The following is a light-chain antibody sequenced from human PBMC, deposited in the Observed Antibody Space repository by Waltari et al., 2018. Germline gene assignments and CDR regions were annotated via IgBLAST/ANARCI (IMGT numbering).Light chain of an antibody. CDR3: CSYAANKVV. CDR2: DVS. V-gene: IGLV2-11*01. CDR1: SGDVGGSTS. J-gene: IGLJ2*01. Sequence: QSDLTQPRSVSGFPEQSVTISCTGSSGDVGGSTSVSWYQQIPGKAPTLIIYDVSKRPSGVPVRFSGSMPDNTASLPVSGLQADDEADYFCCSYAANKVVFGGGTRLTVL.